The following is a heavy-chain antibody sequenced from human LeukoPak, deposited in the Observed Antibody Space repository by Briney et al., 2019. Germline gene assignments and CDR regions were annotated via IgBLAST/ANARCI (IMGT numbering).Heavy chain of an antibody. CDR3: ARHFHRDYVWDNAFDI. CDR2: IYYSGST. Sequence: SETLSLTCTVSGGSTSSYYWSWIRQPPGKGLEWIGYIYYSGSTNYNPSLKSRVTISVDTSKNQFSLKLSSVTAADTAVYYCARHFHRDYVWDNAFDIWGQGTMVTVSS. CDR1: GGSTSSYY. J-gene: IGHJ3*02. V-gene: IGHV4-59*08. D-gene: IGHD3-16*01.